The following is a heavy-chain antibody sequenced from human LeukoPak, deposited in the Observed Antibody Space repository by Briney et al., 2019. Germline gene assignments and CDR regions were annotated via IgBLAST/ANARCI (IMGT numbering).Heavy chain of an antibody. Sequence: ASVKVSCKVSGYTLTELSMHWVRQAPGKGLEWMAGFDPEDGETIYAQKFQGRVTMTEDTSTDTAYMELSSLRSEDTAVYYCAILPNPGYYDSSGYLPFDYWGQGTLVTVSS. J-gene: IGHJ4*02. CDR1: GYTLTELS. V-gene: IGHV1-24*01. CDR2: FDPEDGET. CDR3: AILPNPGYYDSSGYLPFDY. D-gene: IGHD3-22*01.